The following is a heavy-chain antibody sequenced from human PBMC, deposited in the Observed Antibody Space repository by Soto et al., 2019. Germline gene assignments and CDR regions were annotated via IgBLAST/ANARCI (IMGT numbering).Heavy chain of an antibody. Sequence: ASVKVSCKASGYSIRSYGIQWGRQSPGQSLEWMGWINVDNGDTKYSQNFQDRVTILRDTSASTVYMELSSLRTEDTAVYYCARVGLKYLRWFDPWGQGSLVTVSS. V-gene: IGHV1-3*01. CDR2: INVDNGDT. D-gene: IGHD6-6*01. CDR1: GYSIRSYG. CDR3: ARVGLKYLRWFDP. J-gene: IGHJ5*02.